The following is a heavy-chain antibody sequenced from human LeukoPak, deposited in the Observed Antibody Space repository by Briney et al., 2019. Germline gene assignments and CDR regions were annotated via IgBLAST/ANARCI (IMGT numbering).Heavy chain of an antibody. Sequence: SETLSLTCAVYGGSFSGYYWSWIRQPPGKGLEWIGEINHSGSTNYNPSLKSRVTISVDTSKNQFSLKLSSVTAADTAVYYCARAPRITIFGVPFPSSSVMDVWGQGTTVTVSS. CDR3: ARAPRITIFGVPFPSSSVMDV. D-gene: IGHD3-3*01. J-gene: IGHJ6*02. V-gene: IGHV4-34*01. CDR2: INHSGST. CDR1: GGSFSGYY.